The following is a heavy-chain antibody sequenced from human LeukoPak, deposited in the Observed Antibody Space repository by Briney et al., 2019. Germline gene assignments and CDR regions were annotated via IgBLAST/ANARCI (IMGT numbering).Heavy chain of an antibody. Sequence: SETLSLTCAVSGYSISSGYYWGGSRQPPGKGEEGMGSSDHSGSTYYNPSLKSRVTISVDTSKNQFSLKLRSVTAADTAVYYCARLAYVVAQYYFDYWGQGTLVTVSS. CDR2: SDHSGST. CDR1: GYSISSGYY. V-gene: IGHV4-38-2*01. CDR3: ARLAYVVAQYYFDY. D-gene: IGHD5-12*01. J-gene: IGHJ4*02.